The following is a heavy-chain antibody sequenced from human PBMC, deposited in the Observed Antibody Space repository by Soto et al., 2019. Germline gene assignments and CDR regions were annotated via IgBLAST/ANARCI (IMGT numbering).Heavy chain of an antibody. CDR1: GFTFSSYS. CDR2: ISSSGSTI. V-gene: IGHV3-48*04. CDR3: TSSLSPMDV. Sequence: GGSLRLSCAASGFTFSSYSMNWVRQAPGKGLEWVSYISSSGSTIYYADSVKGRFTISRDNAKNTLYLQMNSLRAEDTAVYYCTSSLSPMDVWGQGTTVTVSS. J-gene: IGHJ6*02.